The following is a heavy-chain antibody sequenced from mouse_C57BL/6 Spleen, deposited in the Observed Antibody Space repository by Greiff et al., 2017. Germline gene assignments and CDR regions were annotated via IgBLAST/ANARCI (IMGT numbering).Heavy chain of an antibody. CDR1: GFTFSSYA. CDR3: ARDRSCGSYYAMDY. V-gene: IGHV5-4*01. CDR2: ISDGGSYT. Sequence: EVKLVESGGGLVKPGGSLKLSCAASGFTFSSYAMSWVRQTPEKRLEWVATISDGGSYTYYPDNVKGRFTISRDNAKNNLYLQMSHLKSEDTAMYYCARDRSCGSYYAMDYWGQGTSVTVSS. J-gene: IGHJ4*01.